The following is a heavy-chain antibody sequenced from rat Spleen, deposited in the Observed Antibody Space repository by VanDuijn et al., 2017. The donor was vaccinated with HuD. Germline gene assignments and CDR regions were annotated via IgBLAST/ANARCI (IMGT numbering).Heavy chain of an antibody. Sequence: EVQLVESGGGLVQPGRSMKLSGAASGFTFSNYDMAWVRQAPTKGQELVAIIRYDWSSTYYRDSVKGRFTISRDYANSTRYLQMDSLRSEDTATYYCTTYPFAYWGQGTLVTVSS. J-gene: IGHJ3*01. CDR3: TTYPFAY. V-gene: IGHV5-20*01. CDR1: GFTFSNYD. D-gene: IGHD3-8*01. CDR2: IRYDWSST.